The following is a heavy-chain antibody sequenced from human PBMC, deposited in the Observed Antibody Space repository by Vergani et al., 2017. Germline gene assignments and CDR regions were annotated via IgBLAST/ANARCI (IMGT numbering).Heavy chain of an antibody. CDR2: IHYSGST. CDR3: ARGGVPAAISSAWFDP. V-gene: IGHV4-31*03. D-gene: IGHD2-2*02. CDR1: GSSITTGGYY. Sequence: QVQLQESGPGLVKPSQTLSLTCTVSGSSITTGGYYWSWIRQRPGKGLEWIGYIHYSGSTYYNPSLESRLMISIDTSKNQFSLKLRSVAAADTAVYYCARGGVPAAISSAWFDPWGQGTLVTVSS. J-gene: IGHJ5*02.